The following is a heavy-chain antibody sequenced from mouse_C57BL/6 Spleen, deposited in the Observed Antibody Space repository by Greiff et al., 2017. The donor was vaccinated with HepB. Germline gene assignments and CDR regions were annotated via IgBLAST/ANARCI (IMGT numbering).Heavy chain of an antibody. V-gene: IGHV1-81*01. CDR1: GYTFTSYG. J-gene: IGHJ1*03. CDR3: ARVGGYDGGLYFDV. D-gene: IGHD2-2*01. Sequence: QVQLKQSGAELARPGASVKLSCKASGYTFTSYGISWVKQRTGQGLEWIGEIYPRSGNTYYNEKFKGKATLTADKSSSTAYMELRSLTSEDSAVYYCARVGGYDGGLYFDVWGTGTTVTVSS. CDR2: IYPRSGNT.